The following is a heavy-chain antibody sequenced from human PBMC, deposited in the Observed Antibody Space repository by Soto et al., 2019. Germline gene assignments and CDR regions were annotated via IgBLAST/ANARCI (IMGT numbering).Heavy chain of an antibody. CDR1: GFTFSSYG. CDR2: IWYDGSNK. Sequence: GSLRLSCAASGFTFSSYGMHWVRQAPGKGLEWVAVIWYDGSNKYYADSVKGRFTISRDNSKNTLYLQMNSLRAEDTAVYYCARDPRYYYDSSGYYSPGYYYYGMDVWGQGTTVTVSS. D-gene: IGHD3-22*01. V-gene: IGHV3-33*01. J-gene: IGHJ6*02. CDR3: ARDPRYYYDSSGYYSPGYYYYGMDV.